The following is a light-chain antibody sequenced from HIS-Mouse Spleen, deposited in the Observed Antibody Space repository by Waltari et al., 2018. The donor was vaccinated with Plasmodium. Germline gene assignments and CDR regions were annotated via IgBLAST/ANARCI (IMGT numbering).Light chain of an antibody. CDR1: ALPKKY. Sequence: SYELTQPPSVSVSPGQTARITCSGAALPKKYAYWYQQKSGQAPVLVIYEDSQRPSGIPDGFSGSSSGTMATLTISGAQGEDEADYYDYSTDISGNHSVFGGGTKLTGL. CDR2: EDS. CDR3: YSTDISGNHSV. V-gene: IGLV3-10*01. J-gene: IGLJ3*02.